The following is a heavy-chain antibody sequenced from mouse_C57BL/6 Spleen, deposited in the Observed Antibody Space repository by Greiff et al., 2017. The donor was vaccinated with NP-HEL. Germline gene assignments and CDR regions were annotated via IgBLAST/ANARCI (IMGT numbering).Heavy chain of an antibody. D-gene: IGHD1-1*01. CDR2: INPYNGDT. V-gene: IGHV1-20*01. J-gene: IGHJ2*01. CDR1: GYSFTGYF. Sequence: EVQLQQSGPELVKPGDSVKISCKASGYSFTGYFMNWVMQSHGKSLEWIGRINPYNGDTFYNQKFKGKATLTVDKSSSTAHMELRSLTSEDSAVYYCAREAVVATRGYYFDYWGQGTTLTVSS. CDR3: AREAVVATRGYYFDY.